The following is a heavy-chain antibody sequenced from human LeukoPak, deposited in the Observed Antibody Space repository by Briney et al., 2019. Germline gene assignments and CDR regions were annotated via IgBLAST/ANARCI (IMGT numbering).Heavy chain of an antibody. V-gene: IGHV1-69*13. D-gene: IGHD2-15*01. J-gene: IGHJ1*01. CDR3: ATEARDCSGDSCYPEYFQH. Sequence: ASVKVSCKASGGTFSSYALSWVRQAPGQGLEWMGGIIPIFGTTNYAQKFQGRVTITADESTTTAYMELSSLRSEDTAVYYCATEARDCSGDSCYPEYFQHWGQGTLVTVSS. CDR1: GGTFSSYA. CDR2: IIPIFGTT.